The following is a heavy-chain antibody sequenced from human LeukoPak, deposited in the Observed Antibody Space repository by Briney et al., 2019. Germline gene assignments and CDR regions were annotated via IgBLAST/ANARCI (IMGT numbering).Heavy chain of an antibody. CDR2: IYYSGST. J-gene: IGHJ4*02. V-gene: IGHV4-31*03. CDR1: GGSISSGGYY. Sequence: SQTLSLTCTVSGGSISSGGYYWSWIRQHPGRGLAWIGYIYYSGSTYYNPSLKSRVTISVDTSKNQFSLKLSSVTAADTAVYYCARAQDFVVVPAASHFDYWGQGTLVTVSS. D-gene: IGHD2-2*01. CDR3: ARAQDFVVVPAASHFDY.